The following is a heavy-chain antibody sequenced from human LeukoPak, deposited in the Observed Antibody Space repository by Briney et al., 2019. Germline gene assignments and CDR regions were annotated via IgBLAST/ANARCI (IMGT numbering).Heavy chain of an antibody. CDR3: ARVSAAMVSYDY. CDR1: GGSFSGYY. D-gene: IGHD2-2*01. Sequence: SETLSLTCAVYGGSFSGYYWSWIRQPPGKGLEWIGEINHSGSTNYNPSLKSRVTISVDTSKNQFSLKLSSVAAADTAVYYCARVSAAMVSYDYWGQGTLVTVSS. J-gene: IGHJ4*02. CDR2: INHSGST. V-gene: IGHV4-34*01.